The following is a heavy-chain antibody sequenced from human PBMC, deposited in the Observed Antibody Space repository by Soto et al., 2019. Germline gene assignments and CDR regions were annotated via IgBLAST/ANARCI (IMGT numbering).Heavy chain of an antibody. Sequence: EVQLVESGGDLVQPGGSLRLSCAASGFSVSSNYMSWVRQAPGKGLEWVSVIYGVGDTYYADSVKGRFTISRDNSKNTIYLQMNSLRAEETAVYYCSSGLYSGPLEYWGQGTLVTVSS. V-gene: IGHV3-66*01. CDR2: IYGVGDT. CDR1: GFSVSSNY. J-gene: IGHJ4*02. CDR3: SSGLYSGPLEY. D-gene: IGHD6-19*01.